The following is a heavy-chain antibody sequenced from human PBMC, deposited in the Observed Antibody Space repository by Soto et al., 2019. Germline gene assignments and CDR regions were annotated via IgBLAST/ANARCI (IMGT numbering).Heavy chain of an antibody. CDR1: GFTFSSYG. J-gene: IGHJ3*02. V-gene: IGHV3-30*18. CDR2: ISYDGSNK. D-gene: IGHD3-22*01. Sequence: QVQLVDSGGGVVQPGRSLRRSCAASGFTFSSYGMHWVRQAPGKGRAWVAVISYDGSNKYYADSVKGRFTISRDNSKNTLYLQMNSLRAEDTAVYYCAKEDSDSSGFYAFDIWGQGTMVTVSS. CDR3: AKEDSDSSGFYAFDI.